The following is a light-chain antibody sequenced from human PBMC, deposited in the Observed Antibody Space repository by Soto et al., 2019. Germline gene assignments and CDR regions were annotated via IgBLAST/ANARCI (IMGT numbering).Light chain of an antibody. CDR3: QSYDSSLSAVV. V-gene: IGLV1-40*01. Sequence: QSVLTQPPSVSGAPGQRVTISCTGSSSNIGTGLDVQWYHQLPGTAPKLLIYGNSNRPSGVPDRCSGSKSGTSASLAITGLQAEDEADYYCQSYDSSLSAVVFGGGTKLTVL. CDR1: SSNIGTGLD. CDR2: GNS. J-gene: IGLJ2*01.